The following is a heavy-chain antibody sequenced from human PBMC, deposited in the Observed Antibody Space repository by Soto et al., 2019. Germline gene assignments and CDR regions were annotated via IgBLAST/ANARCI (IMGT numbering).Heavy chain of an antibody. CDR3: TRPLRYFDWLPTPYGMDV. CDR2: IRSKANSYAT. D-gene: IGHD3-9*01. Sequence: GGSLRLSCAASGFTFSGSAMHWVRQASGKGLKWVGRIRSKANSYATAYAASVKGRFTISRDDSKNTAYLQMNSLKTEDTAVYYCTRPLRYFDWLPTPYGMDVWGQGTTVTVSS. J-gene: IGHJ6*02. CDR1: GFTFSGSA. V-gene: IGHV3-73*01.